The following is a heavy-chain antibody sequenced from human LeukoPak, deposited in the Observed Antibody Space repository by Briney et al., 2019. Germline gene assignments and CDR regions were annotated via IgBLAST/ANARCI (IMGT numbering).Heavy chain of an antibody. Sequence: ASVKVSCKASEGTFSNSAISWVRQAPGQGLEWMGGIIPILGTSTYAQRLQGRVTMTEDTSTDTAYMELSSLRSEDTAVYYCAASGIAVAGMAVGDFDYWGQGTLVTVSS. J-gene: IGHJ4*02. V-gene: IGHV1-69*06. CDR3: AASGIAVAGMAVGDFDY. CDR2: IIPILGTS. D-gene: IGHD6-19*01. CDR1: EGTFSNSA.